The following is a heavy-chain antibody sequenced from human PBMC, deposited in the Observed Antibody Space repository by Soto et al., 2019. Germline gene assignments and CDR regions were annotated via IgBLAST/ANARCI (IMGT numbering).Heavy chain of an antibody. Sequence: QLQLQESGPGLVKPSETLSLTCTVSGGSISSSGFYWGWTRQPPGKGLEWIGSIYYSGGTYYNPSLKSRVTISLDTSKTQFFLRLSSVTAADTAVYFCATLENSSGWNDYWGQGTLVTVSS. V-gene: IGHV4-39*01. D-gene: IGHD6-19*01. CDR2: IYYSGGT. CDR3: ATLENSSGWNDY. J-gene: IGHJ4*02. CDR1: GGSISSSGFY.